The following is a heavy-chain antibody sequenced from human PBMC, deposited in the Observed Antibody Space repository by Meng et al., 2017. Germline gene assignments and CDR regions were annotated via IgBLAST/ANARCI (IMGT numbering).Heavy chain of an antibody. J-gene: IGHJ5*02. CDR1: GFVFSDSA. CDR3: TRDAGLLNWLDP. D-gene: IGHD2/OR15-2a*01. CDR2: IERKGKNYAT. V-gene: IGHV3-73*02. Sequence: EVQLVESGGALVQPGGSLKLSFAASGFVFSDSASHWVRQASGKGLEWVGVIERKGKNYATTYDASLSGRFTISRDESRNTAFLQMDSLNTEDTAMYYCTRDAGLLNWLDPWGQGTLVTVSS.